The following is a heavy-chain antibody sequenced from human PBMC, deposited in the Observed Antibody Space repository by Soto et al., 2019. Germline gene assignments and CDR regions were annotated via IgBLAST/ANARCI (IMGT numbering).Heavy chain of an antibody. CDR1: GFTFNIYG. Sequence: GGSLRLSCAASGFTFNIYGMHWVRQAPDKGLEWVALISYDGSNQYYADSVKGRFTVSRDNSKNTLFLQMNSLRADDTAVYYCAKDQASGQGSFDSWGQGTLVTVSS. CDR3: AKDQASGQGSFDS. J-gene: IGHJ4*02. V-gene: IGHV3-30*18. CDR2: ISYDGSNQ.